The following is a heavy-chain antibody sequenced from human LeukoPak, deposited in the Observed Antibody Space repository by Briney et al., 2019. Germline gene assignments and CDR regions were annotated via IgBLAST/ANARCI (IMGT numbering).Heavy chain of an antibody. J-gene: IGHJ4*02. CDR1: GFTFSSYD. D-gene: IGHD6-13*01. Sequence: PGGSLRLSCAASGFTFSSYDMHWVRQATGKGLEWVSAIGTAGDTYYPGSVKGRFTISRENAKNSLYLQMNSLRAGDTAVYYCARGIAEEAGTCYFDYWGQGTLVTVSS. CDR3: ARGIAEEAGTCYFDY. V-gene: IGHV3-13*01. CDR2: IGTAGDT.